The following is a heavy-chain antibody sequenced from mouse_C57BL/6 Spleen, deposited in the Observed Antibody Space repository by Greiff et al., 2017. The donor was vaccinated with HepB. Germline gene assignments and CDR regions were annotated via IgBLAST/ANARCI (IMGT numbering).Heavy chain of an antibody. CDR2: INPNNGGT. J-gene: IGHJ1*03. V-gene: IGHV1-18*01. CDR1: GYTFTDYN. CDR3: ARGEYYGRRDWYFDV. Sequence: VQLQQSGPELVKPGASVKIPCKASGYTFTDYNMDWVKQSHGKSLEWIGDINPNNGGTIYNQKFKGKATLTVDKSSSTAYMELRSLTSEDTAVYYCARGEYYGRRDWYFDVWGTGTTVTVSS. D-gene: IGHD1-1*01.